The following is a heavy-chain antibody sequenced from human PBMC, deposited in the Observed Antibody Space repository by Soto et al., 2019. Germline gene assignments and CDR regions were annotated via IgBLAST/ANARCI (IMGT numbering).Heavy chain of an antibody. D-gene: IGHD3-3*01. CDR3: ARGLWSGYYYYYYGMDV. CDR1: GGSIYTYY. Sequence: SETLSLTCNVSGGSIYTYYWNWIRQPPGKGLEWIGYIYYSGSTNYNPSLKSRVTISVDTSKNQFSLKLSSVTAADTAVYYCARGLWSGYYYYYYGMDVWGQGTTVTVSS. J-gene: IGHJ6*02. CDR2: IYYSGST. V-gene: IGHV4-59*01.